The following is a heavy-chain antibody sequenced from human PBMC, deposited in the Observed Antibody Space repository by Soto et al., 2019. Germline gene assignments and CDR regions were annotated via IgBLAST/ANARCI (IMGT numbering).Heavy chain of an antibody. V-gene: IGHV1-46*01. D-gene: IGHD3-10*01. CDR1: GHSFTRPSDY. CDR2: INLSDGST. J-gene: IGHJ5*02. CDR3: MSDRAGATAAS. Sequence: QVQLVQSGAEVKMPGASVKVTCKASGHSFTRPSDYMHWVRQAPGQGLEWVGIINLSDGSTSYAQRSQGRVTLTSDTSTSTVYMELSILRTDDTAIYYCMSDRAGATAASWGQGTLVTVSS.